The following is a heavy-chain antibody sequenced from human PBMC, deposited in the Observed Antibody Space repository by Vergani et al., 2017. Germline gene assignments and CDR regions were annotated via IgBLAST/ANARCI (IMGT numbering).Heavy chain of an antibody. CDR2: TSTDGST. J-gene: IGHJ6*03. V-gene: IGHV4-61*02. D-gene: IGHD3-16*02. CDR1: GGAVNSGSNF. Sequence: QVRLEESGPGLVKPSETLSLTCSVSGGAVNSGSNFWTWIRQPAGKGLEWIGRTSTDGSTNYNPSLESRVTVSVDTSKTQISLRLTSVTAEDTAVYYCARETVVTSWDGYRFHYMDVWGKGTTVTVSS. CDR3: ARETVVTSWDGYRFHYMDV.